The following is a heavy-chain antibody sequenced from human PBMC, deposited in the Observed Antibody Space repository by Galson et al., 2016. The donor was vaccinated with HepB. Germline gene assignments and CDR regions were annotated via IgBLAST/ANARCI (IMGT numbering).Heavy chain of an antibody. J-gene: IGHJ4*02. V-gene: IGHV3-66*02. CDR1: GFAVSNNY. CDR2: IYAGGST. Sequence: SLRLSCAASGFAVSNNYMMWVRQAPGKGLEWVSDIYAGGSTNYADSVEGRYTISSDNSQNTLYLQMNSLKPADKAVYYCSSPLTGLAYWGQGTLVAVSS. CDR3: SSPLTGLAY. D-gene: IGHD7-27*01.